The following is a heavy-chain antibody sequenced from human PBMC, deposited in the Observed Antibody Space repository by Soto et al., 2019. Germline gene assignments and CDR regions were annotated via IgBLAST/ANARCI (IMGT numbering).Heavy chain of an antibody. J-gene: IGHJ6*02. CDR3: ARDGPHTHYGMDV. Sequence: ASVKVSCKASGYTFTIYYMHWVRQAPGQGLEWMGIINPSGGSTSYAQKFQGRVTMTRDTSTSTVYMELSSLRSEDTAVYYCARDGPHTHYGMDVWGQGTTVTVSS. CDR2: INPSGGST. CDR1: GYTFTIYY. V-gene: IGHV1-46*01.